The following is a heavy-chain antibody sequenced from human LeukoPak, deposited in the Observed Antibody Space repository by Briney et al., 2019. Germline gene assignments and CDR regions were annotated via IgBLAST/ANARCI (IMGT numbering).Heavy chain of an antibody. CDR1: GGSVSSGSYY. J-gene: IGHJ4*02. V-gene: IGHV4-61*01. D-gene: IGHD6-19*01. CDR2: IYYSGST. CDR3: ARDDYSSGRSDY. Sequence: SETLSLTYTVSGGSVSSGSYYWTWIRQPPGKGLEWIGYIYYSGSTNYNPSLKSRVTISVDTSKNQISLKLSSVTAADTAAYYCARDDYSSGRSDYWGQGTLVTVSS.